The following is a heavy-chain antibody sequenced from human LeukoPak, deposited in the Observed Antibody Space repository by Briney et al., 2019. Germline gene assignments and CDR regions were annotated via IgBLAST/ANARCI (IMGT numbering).Heavy chain of an antibody. CDR1: GYTFTGYY. J-gene: IGHJ4*02. V-gene: IGHV1-2*02. Sequence: GASMKVSCRASGYTFTGYYMHWVRQAPGQGLEWMGWINPNSGGTNYAQKFQGRVTMTRDTSISTAYMELSRLRSDDTAVYYCARPLDDSSGYNYWGQGTLVTVSS. CDR3: ARPLDDSSGYNY. D-gene: IGHD3-22*01. CDR2: INPNSGGT.